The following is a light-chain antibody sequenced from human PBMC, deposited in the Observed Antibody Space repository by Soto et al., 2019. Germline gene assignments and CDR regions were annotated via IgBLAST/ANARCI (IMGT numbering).Light chain of an antibody. CDR1: ESINRH. Sequence: DIQMTQSPSSLSASVGDRVTITCRASESINRHLNWYQQKPGKAPKLLIYAASSLQNGVPSRFSGSGSGTDFTLTISNLQPEDFATYYCQQSYSALSITFGQGTRLEIK. V-gene: IGKV1-39*01. J-gene: IGKJ5*01. CDR2: AAS. CDR3: QQSYSALSIT.